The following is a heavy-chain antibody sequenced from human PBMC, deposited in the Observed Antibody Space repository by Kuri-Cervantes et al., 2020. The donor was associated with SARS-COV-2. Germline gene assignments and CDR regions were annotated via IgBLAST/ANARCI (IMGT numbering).Heavy chain of an antibody. D-gene: IGHD2-8*01. J-gene: IGHJ6*02. V-gene: IGHV4-34*01. CDR1: GESFSGYY. CDR3: ASSLVPYYYGMDV. Sequence: SETLSLTCAVYGESFSGYYWSWIRQSPGKGLEWIGESKHSEDTYNYKPSLKSRVTISLDTSKNQFSLKLSSVTAADTAVYYCASSLVPYYYGMDVWGQGTTVTVSS. CDR2: SKHSEDTY.